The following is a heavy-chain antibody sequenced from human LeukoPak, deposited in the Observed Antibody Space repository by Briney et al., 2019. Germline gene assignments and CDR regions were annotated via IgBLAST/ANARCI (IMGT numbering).Heavy chain of an antibody. D-gene: IGHD3-10*01. CDR2: ISGSGGST. CDR3: AKGRTVRGVIITQKYYFDY. J-gene: IGHJ4*02. V-gene: IGHV3-23*01. Sequence: PGGSLRLSCAASGFTFSSYAMSWVRQAPGKGLEWVSAISGSGGSTYYADSVKGRFTISRDNSKNTLYLQMNSLRAEDTAVYYCAKGRTVRGVIITQKYYFDYWDQGTLVTVSS. CDR1: GFTFSSYA.